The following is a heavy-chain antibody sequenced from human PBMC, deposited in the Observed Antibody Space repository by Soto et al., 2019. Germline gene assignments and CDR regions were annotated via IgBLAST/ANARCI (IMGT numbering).Heavy chain of an antibody. J-gene: IGHJ2*01. D-gene: IGHD3-9*01. CDR3: ARAKILTGYYVAYFDV. V-gene: IGHV4-39*07. CDR1: GGSISSSSYY. CDR2: IYYSGST. Sequence: SETLSLTCAVSGGSISSSSYYWGWIRQPPGKGLEWIGSIYYSGSTYYSPSLKSRVTMSVDTSQSQFSLELSRFSLELTSVTAADSAVYYCARAKILTGYYVAYFDVWGRGTQVTVSS.